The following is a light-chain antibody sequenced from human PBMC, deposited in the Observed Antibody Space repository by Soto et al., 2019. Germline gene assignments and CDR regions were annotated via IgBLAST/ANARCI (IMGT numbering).Light chain of an antibody. V-gene: IGKV1-39*01. CDR2: GAS. Sequence: DIPMTQSPSSLSASVGDRVTITCRASQSISIYLNWYQQTPGKAPKLLIYGASTLQSWVPSRFSGSGSGTDFTLTISSLQPEDFATYYCQQTSSPPWTFGQGTKVEIK. CDR3: QQTSSPPWT. J-gene: IGKJ1*01. CDR1: QSISIY.